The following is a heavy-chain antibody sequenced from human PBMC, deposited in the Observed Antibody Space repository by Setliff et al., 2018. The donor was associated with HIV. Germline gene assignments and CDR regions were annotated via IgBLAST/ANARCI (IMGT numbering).Heavy chain of an antibody. D-gene: IGHD3-3*01. V-gene: IGHV4-39*02. CDR3: ARPSFGIGGGANFDS. J-gene: IGHJ4*02. CDR2: AHYSGAI. Sequence: SETLSLTCTVSGGPISTNDYYWGFIRQFPGKGLEWIASAHYSGAIFYNPSLKSRVTMSVDTSGSRFSLKLTSVTAADTAVYYCARPSFGIGGGANFDSWGRGTLVTVSS. CDR1: GGPISTNDYY.